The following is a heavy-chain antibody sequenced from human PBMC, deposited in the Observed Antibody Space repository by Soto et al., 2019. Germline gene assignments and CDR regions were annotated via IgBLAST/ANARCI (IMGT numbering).Heavy chain of an antibody. CDR1: GFTFSTSA. D-gene: IGHD1-1*01. CDR2: TSDSGGRT. J-gene: IGHJ5*02. Sequence: QLLESGGGLAQPGGSLTLSCAASGFTFSTSAMNWVRQAPGKGLEWVSLTSDSGGRTYYADSVKGRFTISRDNSKNTLCLQMNSLRAEDTAVYYCAKSLNINWKNWFDPWGQGTLVTVSS. CDR3: AKSLNINWKNWFDP. V-gene: IGHV3-23*01.